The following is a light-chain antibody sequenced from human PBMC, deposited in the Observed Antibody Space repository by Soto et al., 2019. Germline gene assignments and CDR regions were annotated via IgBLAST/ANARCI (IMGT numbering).Light chain of an antibody. CDR2: STS. CDR1: TGAVTSGYY. CDR3: LLYYGGAQREV. J-gene: IGLJ1*01. V-gene: IGLV7-43*01. Sequence: QAVVTQEPSLTVSPGGTVTLTCASSTGAVTSGYYPNWFQQKPGQAPRALTYSTSNKHSWTPARFSGSLLGGKAALTLSGVQPEDEAEYYCLLYYGGAQREVFGTGTKGTVL.